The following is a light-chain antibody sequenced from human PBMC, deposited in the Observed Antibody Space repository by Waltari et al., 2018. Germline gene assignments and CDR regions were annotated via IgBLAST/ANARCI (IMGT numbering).Light chain of an antibody. V-gene: IGKV2-28*01. Sequence: DFVMTQSPLSLPVPPGEPASISCRSSQSLLHSNGYNYLDWYLQKPGQSPHLLIYLGSNLASGVPDRFSGSGSGTDFTLKISRVEAEDVGVYYCMQALQTPLTFGGGTKVEIK. CDR3: MQALQTPLT. J-gene: IGKJ4*01. CDR2: LGS. CDR1: QSLLHSNGYNY.